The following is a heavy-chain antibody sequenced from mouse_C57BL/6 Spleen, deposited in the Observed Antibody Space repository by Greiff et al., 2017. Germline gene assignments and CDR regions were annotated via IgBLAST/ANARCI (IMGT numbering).Heavy chain of an antibody. D-gene: IGHD1-1*01. Sequence: QVQLKQSGAELARPGASVKLSCKASGYTFTSYGISWVKQRTGQGLEWIGEIYPRSGNTYYYEKFKGKATLTADKSSSTAYMELRSLTSEDSAVYFCARSYGSSYDFDYWGQGTTLTVSS. CDR2: IYPRSGNT. V-gene: IGHV1-81*01. J-gene: IGHJ2*01. CDR3: ARSYGSSYDFDY. CDR1: GYTFTSYG.